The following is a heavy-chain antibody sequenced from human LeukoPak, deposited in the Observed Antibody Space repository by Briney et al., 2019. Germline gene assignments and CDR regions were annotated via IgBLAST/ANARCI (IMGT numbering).Heavy chain of an antibody. V-gene: IGHV1-46*01. CDR2: INPSGGST. J-gene: IGHJ6*03. CDR3: ARGYSGFGDPFYYYYMDV. Sequence: ASVKVSCKASGYTFTSYYMHWVRQAPGQGLEWMAIINPSGGSTSYAQKFQGGVTMTRDTSTSTVYMELSSLRSEDTAVYYCARGYSGFGDPFYYYYMDVWGKGTTVTVSS. CDR1: GYTFTSYY. D-gene: IGHD3-10*01.